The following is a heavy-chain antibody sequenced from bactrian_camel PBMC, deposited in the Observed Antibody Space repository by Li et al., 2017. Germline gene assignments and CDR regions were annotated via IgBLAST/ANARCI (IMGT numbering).Heavy chain of an antibody. CDR2: IEYDGTT. Sequence: HVQLVESGGRTVQAGGSLRLSCGIRGWQYNTYCMGWFRQIPGRAREGVASIEYDGTTTHAGAVKGRFAISRDSDKNILFLQMNGLKPEDTAVYYCATAPLRPLLGTTARSNHWGQGTQVTVS. CDR3: ATAPLRPLLGTTARSNH. V-gene: IGHV3S57*01. CDR1: GWQYNTYC. J-gene: IGHJ4*01. D-gene: IGHD2*01.